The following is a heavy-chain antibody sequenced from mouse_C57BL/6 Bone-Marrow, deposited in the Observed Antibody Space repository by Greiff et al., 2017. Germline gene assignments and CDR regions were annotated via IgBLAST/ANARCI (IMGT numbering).Heavy chain of an antibody. Sequence: VQLQQPGTELVKPGASVKLSCKASGYTFTSYWMHWVKQRPGQGLEWIGNINPSNGGTNYNEKFKSKATLTVDKSSITAYMQLSSLTSEDSAVYYCARSGYYYGSSTYAMDYWGQGTSVTVSS. CDR3: ARSGYYYGSSTYAMDY. CDR2: INPSNGGT. V-gene: IGHV1-53*01. D-gene: IGHD1-1*01. J-gene: IGHJ4*01. CDR1: GYTFTSYW.